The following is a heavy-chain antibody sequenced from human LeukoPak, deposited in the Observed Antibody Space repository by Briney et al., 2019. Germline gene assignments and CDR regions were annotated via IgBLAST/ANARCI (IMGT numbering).Heavy chain of an antibody. J-gene: IGHJ5*02. CDR2: INPNSGGT. CDR1: GYTFTGYY. D-gene: IGHD3-3*01. Sequence: ASVKVSCKASGYTFTGYYMHWVRQAPGQGLEWMGWINPNSGGTNYAQKFQGRVTMTGDTSISTAYMELSRLRSDDTAVYYCARGEITIFGVVIPFDPWGQGTLVTVSS. CDR3: ARGEITIFGVVIPFDP. V-gene: IGHV1-2*02.